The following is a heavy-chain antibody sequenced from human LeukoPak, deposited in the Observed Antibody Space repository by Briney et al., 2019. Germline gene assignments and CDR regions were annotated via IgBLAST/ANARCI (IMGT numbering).Heavy chain of an antibody. CDR1: AFTFTSYS. J-gene: IGHJ5*02. Sequence: SMRLSSAVSAFTFTSYSMSWVRQAAGNGLEWVSTISGSGGSTYYEDSVKGRFTISRDNSKNTLYMQMNSLRAEDTAVYYCARLWSGYYTIRFDPWGQGTLVTVSS. CDR3: ARLWSGYYTIRFDP. V-gene: IGHV3-23*01. CDR2: ISGSGGST. D-gene: IGHD3-3*01.